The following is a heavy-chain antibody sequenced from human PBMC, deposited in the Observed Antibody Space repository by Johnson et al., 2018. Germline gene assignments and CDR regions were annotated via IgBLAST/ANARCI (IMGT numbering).Heavy chain of an antibody. CDR1: GDSIGSNNYY. Sequence: QVQLQESGPGLVTPSETXSLTCTVSGDSIGSNNYYWGWIRQPPGKGLEWIGSSYYSGSTYYKPSLKSRFTISVDTSKNQVSLTLNSVTAADMAVYYCAKSGYTSTWYAEYFQHRGQGTLVTVSS. CDR2: SYYSGST. J-gene: IGHJ1*01. CDR3: AKSGYTSTWYAEYFQH. D-gene: IGHD6-13*01. V-gene: IGHV4-39*01.